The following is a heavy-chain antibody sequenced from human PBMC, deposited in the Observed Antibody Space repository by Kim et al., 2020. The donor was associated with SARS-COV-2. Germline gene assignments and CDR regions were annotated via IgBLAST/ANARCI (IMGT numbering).Heavy chain of an antibody. Sequence: GGSLRLSCAASGFTFSSYGMHWVRQAPGKGLEWVAVISYDGSNKYYADSVKGRFTISRDNSKNTLYLQMNSLRAEDTAVYYCAKESPHPYDILTGYPYYYYYGMDVWGQGTTVTVSS. V-gene: IGHV3-30*18. CDR2: ISYDGSNK. D-gene: IGHD3-9*01. J-gene: IGHJ6*02. CDR3: AKESPHPYDILTGYPYYYYYGMDV. CDR1: GFTFSSYG.